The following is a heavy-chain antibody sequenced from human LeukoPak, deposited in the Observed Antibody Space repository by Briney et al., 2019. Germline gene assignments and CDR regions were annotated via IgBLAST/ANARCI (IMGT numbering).Heavy chain of an antibody. CDR3: ARDRGTWNDDGFDY. J-gene: IGHJ4*02. V-gene: IGHV4-59*12. Sequence: PSETLSLTCTVSGGSISSYYWSWIRQPPGKGLEWIGYIYYSGSTNYNPSLKSRVTMSVDTSKNQFSLKLSSVTAADTAVYYCARDRGTWNDDGFDYWGQGTLVTVSS. D-gene: IGHD1-1*01. CDR1: GGSISSYY. CDR2: IYYSGST.